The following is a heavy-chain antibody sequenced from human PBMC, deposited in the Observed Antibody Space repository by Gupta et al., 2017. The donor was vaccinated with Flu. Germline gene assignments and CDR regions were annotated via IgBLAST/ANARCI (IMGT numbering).Heavy chain of an antibody. CDR1: GYTFTGYY. V-gene: IGHV1-2*02. J-gene: IGHJ2*01. CDR3: ARNVEWLRTLNWYFDL. Sequence: QVQLVQSGAEVKKPGASVKVSCKASGYTFTGYYMHWVRQAPGQGLEWMGWINPNSGGTNYAQKFQGRVTMTRDTSISTAYMELSRLRSDDTAVYYCARNVEWLRTLNWYFDLWGRGTLVTVSS. D-gene: IGHD5-12*01. CDR2: INPNSGGT.